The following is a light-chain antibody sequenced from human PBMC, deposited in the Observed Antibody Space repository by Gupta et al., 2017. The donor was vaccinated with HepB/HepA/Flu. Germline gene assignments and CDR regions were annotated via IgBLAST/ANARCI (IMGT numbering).Light chain of an antibody. V-gene: IGLV2-14*03. J-gene: IGLJ3*02. CDR3: YSDTSSGVWV. Sequence: QSALPQPASVSGSPGQSITISCTGTSSDVGGHNSVSWYQQHPGKAPPLIIHDVTKRPVGVAICFSVSESGNTASLTISVPEEEDAAVYYYYSDTSSGVWVFGGGTKLTVL. CDR2: DVT. CDR1: SSDVGGHNS.